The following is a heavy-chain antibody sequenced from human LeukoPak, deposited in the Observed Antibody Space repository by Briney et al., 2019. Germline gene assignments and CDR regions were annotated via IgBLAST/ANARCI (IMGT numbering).Heavy chain of an antibody. Sequence: SETLSLTCTVSGGSISSYYWSWIRQPPGKGLEWIGYIYYSGSTYYNPSLKSRVTISVDTSKNQFSLKLSSVTAADTAVYYCALVVPAALVDYWGQGTLVTVSS. V-gene: IGHV4-59*12. CDR2: IYYSGST. CDR1: GGSISSYY. CDR3: ALVVPAALVDY. D-gene: IGHD2-2*01. J-gene: IGHJ4*02.